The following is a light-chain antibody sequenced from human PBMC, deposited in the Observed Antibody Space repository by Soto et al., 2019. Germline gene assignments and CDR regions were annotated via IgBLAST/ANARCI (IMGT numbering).Light chain of an antibody. CDR3: SSYTSISTYV. V-gene: IGLV2-14*01. J-gene: IGLJ1*01. CDR2: EVS. CDR1: SSDVGDYNY. Sequence: QSVLTQTASVSGSPGQSITISCTGTSSDVGDYNYVSWYQQHPGKAPKLMIFEVSNRPSGVSNRFSGSKSGNTASLTISGLQAEDEADYYCSSYTSISTYVFGTGTKVTV.